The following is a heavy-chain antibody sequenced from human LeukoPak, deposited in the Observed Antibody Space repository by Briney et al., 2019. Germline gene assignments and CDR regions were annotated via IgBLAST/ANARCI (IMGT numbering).Heavy chain of an antibody. CDR2: IYSGGST. CDR3: AREIRRGMDV. V-gene: IGHV3-53*04. CDR1: GFTFSSYG. Sequence: PGGSLRLSCAASGFTFSSYGMHWVRQAPGKGLEWVSVIYSGGSTYYADSVKGRFTISRHNSKNTLYLQMNSLRAEDTAVYYCAREIRRGMDVWGQGTTVTVSS. J-gene: IGHJ6*02.